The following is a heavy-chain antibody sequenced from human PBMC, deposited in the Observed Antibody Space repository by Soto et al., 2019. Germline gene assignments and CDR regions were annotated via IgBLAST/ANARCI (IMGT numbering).Heavy chain of an antibody. CDR2: ISSSSSYI. J-gene: IGHJ4*02. CDR1: GFTFSSYS. D-gene: IGHD6-19*01. CDR3: ARDRYSSGSVAY. V-gene: IGHV3-21*01. Sequence: GGSLRLSCAASGFTFSSYSMNWVRQAPGKGLEWVSSISSSSSYIYYADSVKGRFTISRDNAKNSLYLQMNSLRAEDTAVYYCARDRYSSGSVAYWGQGTLVTVSS.